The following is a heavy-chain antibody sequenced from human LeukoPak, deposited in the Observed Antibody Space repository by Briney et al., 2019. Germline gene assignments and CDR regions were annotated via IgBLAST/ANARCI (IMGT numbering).Heavy chain of an antibody. CDR1: GGSISSYY. J-gene: IGHJ5*02. CDR2: IYYSGST. CDR3: ARDRRVVGYDFWSVEGSWFDP. Sequence: SETLSLTCTVSGGSISSYYWSWIRQPPGKGLEWIGCIYYSGSTNYNPSLKSRVTISVDTSKNQFSLKLSSVTAADTAVYYCARDRRVVGYDFWSVEGSWFDPWGQGTLVTVSS. D-gene: IGHD3-3*01. V-gene: IGHV4-59*01.